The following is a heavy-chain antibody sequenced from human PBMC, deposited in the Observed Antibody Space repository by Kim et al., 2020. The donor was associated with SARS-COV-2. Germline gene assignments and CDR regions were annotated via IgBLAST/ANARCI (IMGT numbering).Heavy chain of an antibody. Sequence: SETLSLTCTVSGGSISSYYWSWIRQPPGKGLEWIGYIYYSGSTNYNPSLKSRVTISVDTSKNQFSLKLSSVTAADTAVYYCARLRDYDSSGSWPFDYWGQGTLVTVSP. CDR3: ARLRDYDSSGSWPFDY. D-gene: IGHD3-22*01. CDR1: GGSISSYY. J-gene: IGHJ4*02. V-gene: IGHV4-59*08. CDR2: IYYSGST.